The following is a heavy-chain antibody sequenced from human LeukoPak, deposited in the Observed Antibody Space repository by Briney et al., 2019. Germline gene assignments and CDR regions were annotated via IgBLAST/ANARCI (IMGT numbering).Heavy chain of an antibody. D-gene: IGHD6-19*01. Sequence: PGGSLRLSCAASGFTFSSYAMSWVRQAPGKGLEWVSHISVSGSTTYYADSVKGRFTISRDNSKNTLYLRMNSLRAEDTAVYYCARDSSGWTYYMDVWGKGTTVTVSS. V-gene: IGHV3-23*01. J-gene: IGHJ6*03. CDR3: ARDSSGWTYYMDV. CDR2: ISVSGSTT. CDR1: GFTFSSYA.